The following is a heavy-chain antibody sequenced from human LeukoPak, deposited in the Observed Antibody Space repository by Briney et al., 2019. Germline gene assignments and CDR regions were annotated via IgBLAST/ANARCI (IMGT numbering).Heavy chain of an antibody. CDR2: IIPIFGTA. CDR3: ARADRLGIAARLSLAS. J-gene: IGHJ5*02. D-gene: IGHD6-6*01. V-gene: IGHV1-69*13. CDR1: GGTFSSYA. Sequence: SVKVSCKASGGTFSSYAISWVRQAPGQGLEWMGGIIPIFGTANYAQKFQGRGTITADESTSTAYMELSTLRSEDTAVYDCARADRLGIAARLSLASWGQGTLVTVSS.